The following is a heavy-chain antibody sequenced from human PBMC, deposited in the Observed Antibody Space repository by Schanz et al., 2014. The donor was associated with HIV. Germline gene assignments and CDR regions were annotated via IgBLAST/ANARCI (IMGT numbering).Heavy chain of an antibody. CDR2: VSGSGGST. CDR3: AKDLEYDILTGSIGES. CDR1: GFTFSNYA. Sequence: EVQLLESGGGLVQPGGSLRLSCAASGFTFSNYAMSWVRQAPGKGLEWVSGVSGSGGSTYYADSVKGRFTISRDNSKNTLYLQMNSLRAEDTAVYYCAKDLEYDILTGSIGESWGQGTLVTVSS. D-gene: IGHD3-9*01. V-gene: IGHV3-23*01. J-gene: IGHJ5*02.